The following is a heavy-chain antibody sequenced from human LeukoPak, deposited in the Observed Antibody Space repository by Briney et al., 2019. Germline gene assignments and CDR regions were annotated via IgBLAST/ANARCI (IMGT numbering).Heavy chain of an antibody. CDR1: GYSFTSYW. V-gene: IGHV5-51*01. CDR2: IYPGDSDT. CDR3: ARHLGFLKWLQAPYYFDY. J-gene: IGHJ4*02. Sequence: GESLKISCKGSGYSFTSYWIGWVRQMPGKGLEWMGIIYPGDSDTRYSPSFQGQVTISADKSISTAYLQWSSLKASDTAMYYCARHLGFLKWLQAPYYFDYWGQGTLVTVSS. D-gene: IGHD3-3*01.